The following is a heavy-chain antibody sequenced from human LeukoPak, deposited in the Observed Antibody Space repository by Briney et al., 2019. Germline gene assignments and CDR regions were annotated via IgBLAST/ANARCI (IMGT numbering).Heavy chain of an antibody. Sequence: GSLRLSCAASGFTFSNYAMNWVRQAPGKGLEWVSSISESGDKTDYADSVRGRFTISRDNSKNTLYLQMNSLRAEDTAVYYCAKDLPGVTTVTPYFQHWGQGTLVTVSS. V-gene: IGHV3-23*01. J-gene: IGHJ1*01. CDR2: ISESGDKT. CDR3: AKDLPGVTTVTPYFQH. D-gene: IGHD4-17*01. CDR1: GFTFSNYA.